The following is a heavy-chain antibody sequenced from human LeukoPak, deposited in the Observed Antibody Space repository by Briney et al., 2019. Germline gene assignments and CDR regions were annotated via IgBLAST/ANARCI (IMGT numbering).Heavy chain of an antibody. J-gene: IGHJ5*02. CDR2: ISGSGGST. Sequence: PGGSLRLSCAASGFTFSSYAMSCVRQAPGKGLEGVSDISGSGGSTYYADSVKGRFTISRDNSKNTLYLQMNSLRGEDTALYYCAKKYSTGLDPWGQGTLVTVSS. CDR3: AKKYSTGLDP. V-gene: IGHV3-23*01. D-gene: IGHD1-26*01. CDR1: GFTFSSYA.